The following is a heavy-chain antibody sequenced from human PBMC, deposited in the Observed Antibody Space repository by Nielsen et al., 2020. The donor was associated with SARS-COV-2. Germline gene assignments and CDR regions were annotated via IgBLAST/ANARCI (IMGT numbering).Heavy chain of an antibody. V-gene: IGHV3-9*01. CDR3: VRGRADAFDF. CDR2: ISWNSVSI. J-gene: IGHJ3*01. Sequence: GGSLRLSCAVSGFTFDDYPMHWVRQAPGKGLEWVSGISWNSVSIGYAESVEGRFTISRDNGKNSLHVQMSSLRPEDTAVYYCVRGRADAFDFWGQGTLVTVSS. CDR1: GFTFDDYP.